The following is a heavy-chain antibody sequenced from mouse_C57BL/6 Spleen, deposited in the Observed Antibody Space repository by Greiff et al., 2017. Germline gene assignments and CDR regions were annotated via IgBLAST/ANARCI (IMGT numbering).Heavy chain of an antibody. V-gene: IGHV1-81*01. CDR3: ARNYDYDGSSFAY. CDR2: IYPRSGNT. D-gene: IGHD2-4*01. J-gene: IGHJ3*01. CDR1: GYTFTSYG. Sequence: VQLQQSGAELARPGASVKLSCKASGYTFTSYGISWVKQRTGQGLEWIGEIYPRSGNTYYNEKFKGKAKLTADKSSSTAYMELRSLTSEDSAVYFCARNYDYDGSSFAYWGQGTLVTVSA.